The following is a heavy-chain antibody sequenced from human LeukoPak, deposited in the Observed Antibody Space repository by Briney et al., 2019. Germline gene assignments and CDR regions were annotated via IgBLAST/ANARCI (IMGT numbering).Heavy chain of an antibody. Sequence: TGGSLRLSCAASGFTVSSNYMSWVRQAPGKGLEWVSAISGSGGSTYYADSVKGRFTISRDNSKNTLYLQMNSLRAEDTAVYYCAKLSDRGYSYGLYDYWGQGTLVTVSS. V-gene: IGHV3-23*01. J-gene: IGHJ4*02. CDR3: AKLSDRGYSYGLYDY. D-gene: IGHD5-18*01. CDR1: GFTVSSNY. CDR2: ISGSGGST.